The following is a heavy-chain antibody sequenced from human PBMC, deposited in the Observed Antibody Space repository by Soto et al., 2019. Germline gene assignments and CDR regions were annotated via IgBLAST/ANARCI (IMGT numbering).Heavy chain of an antibody. Sequence: PGGSLRLSCAASGFTFSSYGMHWVRQAPGKGLEWVAVISYDGSNKYYADSVKGRFTISRDNSKNTLYLQMNSLRAEDTAVYYCAKDLWGRSYYYGSGSEVRDYGMDVWGQGTTVTVSS. V-gene: IGHV3-30*18. J-gene: IGHJ6*02. D-gene: IGHD3-10*01. CDR1: GFTFSSYG. CDR2: ISYDGSNK. CDR3: AKDLWGRSYYYGSGSEVRDYGMDV.